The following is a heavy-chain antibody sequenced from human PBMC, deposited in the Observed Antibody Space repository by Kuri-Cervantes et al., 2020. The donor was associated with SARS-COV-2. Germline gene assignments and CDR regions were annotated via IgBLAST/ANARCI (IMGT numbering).Heavy chain of an antibody. CDR3: ARDRGSSGWSWVYYYYGMDV. V-gene: IGHV1-18*01. CDR2: ISAYNGNT. D-gene: IGHD6-19*01. J-gene: IGHJ6*02. CDR1: GYSSTTYG. Sequence: ASVKVSCKASGYSSTTYGMNWVPQAPGQGLEWMGWISAYNGNTNYALKLQGSVTMTTDTSTSTAYMELRSLRSDDTAVYYCARDRGSSGWSWVYYYYGMDVWGQGTTVTVSS.